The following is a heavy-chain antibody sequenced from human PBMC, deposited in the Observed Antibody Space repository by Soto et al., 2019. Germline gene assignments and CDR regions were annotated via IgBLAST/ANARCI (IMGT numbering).Heavy chain of an antibody. D-gene: IGHD3-22*01. CDR3: ARDWNYYDSSGLL. CDR1: GGSISSGGYS. Sequence: PSETLSLTCAVSGGSISSGGYSWSWIRQPPGKGLEWIGYIYHSGSTYYNPSLKSRVTISVDRSKNQFSLKLSSVTAADTAVYYCARDWNYYDSSGLLWGQGTLVTVSS. V-gene: IGHV4-30-2*01. J-gene: IGHJ4*02. CDR2: IYHSGST.